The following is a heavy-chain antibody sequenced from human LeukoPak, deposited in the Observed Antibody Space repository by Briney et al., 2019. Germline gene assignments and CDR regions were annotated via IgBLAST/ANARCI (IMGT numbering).Heavy chain of an antibody. CDR2: IIPIFGTA. CDR1: GGTFSSYA. J-gene: IGHJ4*02. D-gene: IGHD3-10*01. CDR3: ARSSSSYYYFDY. V-gene: IGHV1-69*05. Sequence: SVKVSCKASGGTFSSYAISWVRQAPGQGLEWMGGIIPIFGTANCAQKFQGRVTITTDESTSTAYMELSSLRSEDTAVYYCARSSSSYYYFDYWGQGTLVTVSS.